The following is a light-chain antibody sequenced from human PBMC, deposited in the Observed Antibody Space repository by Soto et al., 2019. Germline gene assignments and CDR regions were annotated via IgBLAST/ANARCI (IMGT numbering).Light chain of an antibody. CDR1: NYNIWSNY. CDR3: GTWDTSLSAVV. CDR2: DNS. Sequence: QSVLTQPPSVSAAPGQKVTISCSGSNYNIWSNYVSWYQHLPGTAPKLLIYDNSERPSGIPDRFSASKSGTSATLAITGLQTGEEGDYFCGTWDTSLSAVVFGGGTK. J-gene: IGLJ2*01. V-gene: IGLV1-51*01.